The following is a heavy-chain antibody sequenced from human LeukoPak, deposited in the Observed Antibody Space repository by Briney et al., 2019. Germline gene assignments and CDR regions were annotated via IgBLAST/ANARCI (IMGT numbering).Heavy chain of an antibody. Sequence: GGSLRLSCAASGFTFSSYAMSWVRQAPGKGLEWVSAISGSGGSTYYADSVKGRFTISRGNSKNTLYLQMNSLRAEGTAVYYCAKVSIAARAAYDYWGQGTLVTVSS. D-gene: IGHD6-6*01. J-gene: IGHJ4*02. CDR1: GFTFSSYA. CDR3: AKVSIAARAAYDY. V-gene: IGHV3-23*01. CDR2: ISGSGGST.